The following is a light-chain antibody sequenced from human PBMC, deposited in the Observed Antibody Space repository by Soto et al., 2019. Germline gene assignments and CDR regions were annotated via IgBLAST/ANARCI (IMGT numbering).Light chain of an antibody. CDR1: QGISSY. CDR2: AAS. Sequence: AIRMTQSPSSLPASTGDRVTITCRASQGISSYLAWYQQKPGKAPKLLIYAASTLQSGVPSRFSGSGSGTDFTLAISCLQSEDFATYYWQQYYSYPPFTFGPGTKVDI. V-gene: IGKV1-8*01. CDR3: QQYYSYPPFT. J-gene: IGKJ3*01.